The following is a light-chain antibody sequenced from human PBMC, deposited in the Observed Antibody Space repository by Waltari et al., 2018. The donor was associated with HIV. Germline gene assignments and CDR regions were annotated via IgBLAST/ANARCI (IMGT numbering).Light chain of an antibody. J-gene: IGKJ1*01. V-gene: IGKV3-20*01. CDR1: QTIGTTY. CDR3: QQYIGSPRT. CDR2: GPS. Sequence: EIALTQSPGTLSLSPGERATLSCRASQTIGTTYLGWYQQKPGQAPRLLIYGPSNRATGIPDRFSGSGSGTDFTLTISSLEPEDCAVYYCQQYIGSPRTFGQGTKVELK.